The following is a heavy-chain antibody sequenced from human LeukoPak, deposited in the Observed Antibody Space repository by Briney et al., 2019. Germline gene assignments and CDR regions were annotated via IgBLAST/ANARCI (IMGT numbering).Heavy chain of an antibody. CDR2: TNHSGST. V-gene: IGHV4-34*01. CDR3: ARHPRLVTHVYFDY. Sequence: SETLSLTCAVYGGSFSGYYWSWIRQPPGKGLEWIGETNHSGSTNYNPSLKSRVTISVDTSKNQFSLKLSSVTAADTAVYYCARHPRLVTHVYFDYWGQGTLVTVSS. D-gene: IGHD3-9*01. J-gene: IGHJ4*02. CDR1: GGSFSGYY.